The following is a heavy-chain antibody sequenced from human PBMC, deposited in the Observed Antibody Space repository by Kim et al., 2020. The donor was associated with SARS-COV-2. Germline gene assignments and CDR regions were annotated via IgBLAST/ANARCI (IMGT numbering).Heavy chain of an antibody. V-gene: IGHV6-1*01. CDR1: GDSVSNNI. J-gene: IGHJ4*02. CDR2: TYYRSQWYY. CDR3: ARAPHTLGLDY. Sequence: SQTLSLTCVISGDSVSNNIWNWIRQSPSRGLECLGRTYYRSQWYYEYAPSFQSRITINVETSKNQFSLQMNSVTPEDTAVYYCARAPHTLGLDYWGQGAL.